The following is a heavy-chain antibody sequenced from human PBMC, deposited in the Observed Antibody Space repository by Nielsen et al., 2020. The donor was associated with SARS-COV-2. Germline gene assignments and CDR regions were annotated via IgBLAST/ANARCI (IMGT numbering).Heavy chain of an antibody. V-gene: IGHV3-30*04. Sequence: GGSLRLSCAASGFTFSSYAMHWVRQAPGKGLEWVAVISYDGSNKYYADSVKGRFTISRDNSKNTLYLQMNSLRAEDTAVYYCAKGGPQLRTVMSLDIWGQGTMVTVSS. J-gene: IGHJ3*02. CDR3: AKGGPQLRTVMSLDI. D-gene: IGHD2-21*02. CDR2: ISYDGSNK. CDR1: GFTFSSYA.